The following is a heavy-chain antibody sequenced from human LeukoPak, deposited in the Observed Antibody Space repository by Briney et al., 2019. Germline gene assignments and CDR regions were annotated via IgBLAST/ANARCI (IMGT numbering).Heavy chain of an antibody. D-gene: IGHD6-13*01. CDR2: ISYDGSNK. CDR3: ARRTNSWPNFDY. V-gene: IGHV3-30-3*01. Sequence: GGSLRLSCAASGFTFSSYAMHWVRQAPGKGLEWVAVISYDGSNKYYADAVKGRFTISRDNSKNTLYLQMNSLRAEDTAVYYCARRTNSWPNFDYWGQGTLVTVSS. CDR1: GFTFSSYA. J-gene: IGHJ4*02.